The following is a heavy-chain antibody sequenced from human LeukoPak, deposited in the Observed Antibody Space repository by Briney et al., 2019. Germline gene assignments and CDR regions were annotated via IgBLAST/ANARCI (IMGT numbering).Heavy chain of an antibody. CDR3: ARGAVGATPLNY. V-gene: IGHV4-59*01. CDR1: GGSISSYY. CDR2: IYYSGST. J-gene: IGHJ4*02. Sequence: SETLSLTCTVSGGSISSYYWSWIRQPPGKGLEWIGYIYYSGSTNYNPSLKSRVTISVDTSKNQFSLKLSSVTAADTAVYYCARGAVGATPLNYWGQGILVTVSS. D-gene: IGHD1-26*01.